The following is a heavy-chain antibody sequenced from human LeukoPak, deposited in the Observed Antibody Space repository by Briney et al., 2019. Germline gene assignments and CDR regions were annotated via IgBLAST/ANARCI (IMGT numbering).Heavy chain of an antibody. Sequence: GGSLRLSCAASGFTFSGSAMHWVRQASGKGLEWVGRIRSKANSYATAYAASVKGRFTISRDDSKNTAYLQMNSLKTEDTAVYYCSSSYCNGGSSYRRYNYYYYMDVWGKGTTVTVSS. J-gene: IGHJ6*03. CDR1: GFTFSGSA. D-gene: IGHD2-15*01. CDR3: SSSYCNGGSSYRRYNYYYYMDV. CDR2: IRSKANSYAT. V-gene: IGHV3-73*01.